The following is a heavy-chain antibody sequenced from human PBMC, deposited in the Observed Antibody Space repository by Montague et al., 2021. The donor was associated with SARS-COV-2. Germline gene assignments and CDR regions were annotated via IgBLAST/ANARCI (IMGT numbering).Heavy chain of an antibody. CDR2: IYYSGST. Sequence: SETLSLTCTVSGGSISSYYWSWIRQPPGKGLEWIVYIYYSGSTTYNPSLKSRVTISVDTSKNQFSLKLSSVTAADTAVYYCAREPSYGDYFANWGQGTLVTVSS. CDR3: AREPSYGDYFAN. D-gene: IGHD4-17*01. J-gene: IGHJ4*02. V-gene: IGHV4-59*01. CDR1: GGSISSYY.